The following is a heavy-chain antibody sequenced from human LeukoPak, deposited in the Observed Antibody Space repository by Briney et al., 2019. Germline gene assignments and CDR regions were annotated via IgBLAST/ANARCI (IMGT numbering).Heavy chain of an antibody. CDR2: IYTNGNT. V-gene: IGHV3-53*01. CDR1: GFSVSERY. J-gene: IGHJ4*02. CDR3: ARDRPHGGHNGFDS. D-gene: IGHD4-23*01. Sequence: GGSLRLSCAASGFSVSERYMNWIRQAPGMGLEWVSAIYTNGNTYYADSVRGRFTISRDNFRNILYLQLNSLRGDDTAVYYCARDRPHGGHNGFDSWGQGTLVTVSS.